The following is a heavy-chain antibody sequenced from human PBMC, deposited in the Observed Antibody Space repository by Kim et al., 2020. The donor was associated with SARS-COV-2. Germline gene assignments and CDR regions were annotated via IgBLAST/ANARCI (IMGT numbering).Heavy chain of an antibody. J-gene: IGHJ4*02. V-gene: IGHV4-39*01. D-gene: IGHD6-19*01. CDR3: ARPISSSGWYVY. Sequence: NQSLQRRVTISVDQSKNQFYLQLSSVTAADTAVYYCARPISSSGWYVYWGQGTLVTVSS.